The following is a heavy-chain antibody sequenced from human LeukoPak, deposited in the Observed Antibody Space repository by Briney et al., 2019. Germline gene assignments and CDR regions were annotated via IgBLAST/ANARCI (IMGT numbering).Heavy chain of an antibody. CDR1: GGSISSGGYS. V-gene: IGHV4-30-2*02. CDR3: ARYCSSTSCYTPNYFDY. D-gene: IGHD2-2*02. CDR2: IYHSGST. Sequence: PSETLSLTCAVSGGSISSGGYSWSWIRQPPGKGLEWIGYIYHSGSTYYNPSLKSRVTISADRSKNQFSLKLSSVTAADTAVYYCARYCSSTSCYTPNYFDYWGQGTLVTVSS. J-gene: IGHJ4*02.